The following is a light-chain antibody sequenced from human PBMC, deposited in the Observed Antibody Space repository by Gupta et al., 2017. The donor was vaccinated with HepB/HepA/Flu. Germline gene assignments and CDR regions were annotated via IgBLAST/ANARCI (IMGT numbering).Light chain of an antibody. CDR3: MIWHIGVV. Sequence: QAVLTQPSSLSASPGASASLTCTLRSGINVGSYSIYWYQQKPGSPPQYLMKYNSDSDKEQGSGVPSRFSGSKDGSANAATLFISGLQSEDEADYYCMIWHIGVVFGGGTKLTVL. V-gene: IGLV5-45*02. CDR2: YNSDSDK. J-gene: IGLJ2*01. CDR1: SGINVGSYS.